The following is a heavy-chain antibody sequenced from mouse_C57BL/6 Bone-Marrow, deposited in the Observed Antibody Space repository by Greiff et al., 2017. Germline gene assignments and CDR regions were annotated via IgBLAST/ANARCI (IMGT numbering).Heavy chain of an antibody. V-gene: IGHV1-9*01. CDR3: ARRGYCSSSGYFDV. CDR2: ILPGSGST. J-gene: IGHJ1*03. CDR1: GFTFTGYW. D-gene: IGHD1-1*01. Sequence: QVQLQQSGAELMKPGASVKLSCKASGFTFTGYWIEWVQQRPGHGLEWIGEILPGSGSTNYNEKFTGKATFTVDTSSNTAYMQLSNLTTEDSAIYYAARRGYCSSSGYFDVWGTGTTVTVSS.